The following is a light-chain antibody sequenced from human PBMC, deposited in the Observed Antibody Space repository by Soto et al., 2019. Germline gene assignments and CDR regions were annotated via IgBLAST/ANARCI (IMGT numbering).Light chain of an antibody. J-gene: IGKJ1*01. CDR2: AAS. V-gene: IGKV1-27*01. CDR3: QKYNGGPRT. CDR1: QGITNY. Sequence: DIQMTQSPSSLSASVGDRVTITCRASQGITNYLAWYQQKPGKVPKLLIYAASTLQSGVPSRFSGSGSGTDFTLTIAGLQPEDVATYYCQKYNGGPRTFGQGTKVEIK.